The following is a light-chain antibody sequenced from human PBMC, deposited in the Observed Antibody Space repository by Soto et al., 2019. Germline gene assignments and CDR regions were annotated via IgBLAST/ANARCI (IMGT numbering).Light chain of an antibody. CDR3: QQYKNWPL. CDR1: HSVNSH. Sequence: MMMTHSPATFSVSPVERVTLSCSTSHSVNSHVAWYQQKPGQAPRLLLYGASTRATGIPVRFSGSGFGTEFTLTISSLQSEDFAVYYCQQYKNWPLFGQGTRLEIK. CDR2: GAS. J-gene: IGKJ5*01. V-gene: IGKV3-15*01.